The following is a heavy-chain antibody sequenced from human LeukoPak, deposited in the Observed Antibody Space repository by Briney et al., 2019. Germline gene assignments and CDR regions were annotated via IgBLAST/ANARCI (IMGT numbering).Heavy chain of an antibody. CDR1: GYTFTGYG. J-gene: IGHJ4*02. CDR3: ARSELEPYSGYDNKYYFDY. V-gene: IGHV1-18*01. CDR2: ISAYTGDT. Sequence: ASVKVSCKASGYTFTGYGLSWVRQAPGQGLEWMGWISAYTGDTNYARKVQGRVTFTTDPSTSTAYMELRSLRSEDTAVYYCARSELEPYSGYDNKYYFDYWGQGTLVAVSS. D-gene: IGHD5-12*01.